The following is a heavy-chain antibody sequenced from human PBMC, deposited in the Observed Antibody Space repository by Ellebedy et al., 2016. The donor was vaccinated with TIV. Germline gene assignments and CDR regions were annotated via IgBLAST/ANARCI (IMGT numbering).Heavy chain of an antibody. CDR2: IKQEGIEK. CDR3: ARDLDIVILPHGYDAFDL. J-gene: IGHJ3*01. Sequence: GGSLRLSXAASGFSFSSYWMTWVRQAPGKGLEWVPNIKQEGIEKHYLDSVEGRFTISRDNAKNSLYLQMNTLRAEDTAVYYCARDLDIVILPHGYDAFDLWGQGTMVTVSS. D-gene: IGHD2-2*03. V-gene: IGHV3-7*01. CDR1: GFSFSSYW.